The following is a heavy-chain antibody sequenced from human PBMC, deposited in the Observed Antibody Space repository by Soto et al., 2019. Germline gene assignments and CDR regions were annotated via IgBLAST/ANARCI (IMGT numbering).Heavy chain of an antibody. Sequence: TGESLKISCEGSGYSFTSYWISWVRQMPGKGLEWMGRIDPSDSYTNYSPSFQGHVTISADKSFSTAYLQWSSLKASDTAIYYCARDKTLYGMDVWGQGTTVTVSS. J-gene: IGHJ6*02. CDR1: GYSFTSYW. CDR2: IDPSDSYT. V-gene: IGHV5-10-1*01. CDR3: ARDKTLYGMDV.